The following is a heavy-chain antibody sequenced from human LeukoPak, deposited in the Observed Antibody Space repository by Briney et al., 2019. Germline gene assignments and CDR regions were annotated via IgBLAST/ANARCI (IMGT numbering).Heavy chain of an antibody. V-gene: IGHV3-23*01. CDR3: ANARITMVRGVIENFDY. CDR1: GFIFSSYA. Sequence: GGSLRLSCAASGFIFSSYAMSWVRQAPGKGLEWVSTISGSGGSTYYADSVKGRFTISRDNSKNTLYLQMNSLRAEDTAVYYCANARITMVRGVIENFDYWGQGTLVTVSS. D-gene: IGHD3-10*01. J-gene: IGHJ4*02. CDR2: ISGSGGST.